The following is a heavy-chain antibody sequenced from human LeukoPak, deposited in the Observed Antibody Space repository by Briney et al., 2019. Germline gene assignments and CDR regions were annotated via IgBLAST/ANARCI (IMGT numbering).Heavy chain of an antibody. CDR3: ARGSATVTTDLDD. V-gene: IGHV3-21*06. D-gene: IGHD4-17*01. CDR1: GFSFSSYS. CDR2: TSSSSSYK. J-gene: IGHJ4*02. Sequence: GGSLRLSCTASGFSFSSYSMNWVRQAPGKGLEWVSCTSSSSSYKNYADSVKGRFTISRDNDRNSLYLRMNSLRAEDTAVYYCARGSATVTTDLDDWGQGTLVIVSS.